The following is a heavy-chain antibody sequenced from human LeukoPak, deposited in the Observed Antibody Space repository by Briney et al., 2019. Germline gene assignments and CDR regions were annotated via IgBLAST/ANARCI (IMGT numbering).Heavy chain of an antibody. J-gene: IGHJ4*02. D-gene: IGHD3-10*01. CDR1: GGSISSYH. Sequence: SETLSLTCTVSGGSISSYHWNWIRQPPGKGLEWIGYIYYSGSTNYNPSLKSRLTISVDTSKNQFSLKLSSVTAADTAVYYCARGPRISLVQGALELDYWGQGTLVTVSS. V-gene: IGHV4-59*01. CDR3: ARGPRISLVQGALELDY. CDR2: IYYSGST.